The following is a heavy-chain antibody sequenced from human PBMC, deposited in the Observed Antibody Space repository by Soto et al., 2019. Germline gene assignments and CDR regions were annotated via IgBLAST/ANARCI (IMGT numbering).Heavy chain of an antibody. J-gene: IGHJ2*01. D-gene: IGHD2-8*01. CDR1: GGSISGGVHS. CDR2: IFDSGST. V-gene: IGHV4-30-4*01. CDR3: PREIIPLTNAGSFDL. Sequence: SETLSLTCTVSGGSISGGVHSWSWIRQPPGKGLEWIGHIFDSGSTYYNPSLKSRLTISVDTSKNQFSLRLSSVTAADTAVYYWPREIIPLTNAGSFDLGGGAPLVPVSS.